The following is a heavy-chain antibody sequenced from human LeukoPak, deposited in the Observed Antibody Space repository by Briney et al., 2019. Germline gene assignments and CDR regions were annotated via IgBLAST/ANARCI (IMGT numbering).Heavy chain of an antibody. CDR3: AKDRGQWLVENYFDY. Sequence: PGGSLRLSCAASGFTFSSYGMHWVRQAPGKGLEWVAVISYDGSNKYYADSVKGRFTISRDNSKNTLYLQMNSLRAEDTAVYYCAKDRGQWLVENYFDYWGQGTLVTVS. V-gene: IGHV3-30*18. CDR1: GFTFSSYG. J-gene: IGHJ4*02. D-gene: IGHD6-19*01. CDR2: ISYDGSNK.